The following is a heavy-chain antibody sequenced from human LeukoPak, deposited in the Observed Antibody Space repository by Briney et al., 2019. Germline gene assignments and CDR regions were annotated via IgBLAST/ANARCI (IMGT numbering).Heavy chain of an antibody. J-gene: IGHJ4*02. CDR1: GFAFSNYA. D-gene: IGHD5-12*01. CDR2: IGGSGADT. Sequence: GGSLRLSCAASGFAFSNYAMSWVRQTPGKGLEWVSSIGGSGADTYSADSVKGRFIISRDNSKNTLYLQMNSLRAEDTAVYYCAKDLGPSGGFWGRGALVTVSS. V-gene: IGHV3-23*01. CDR3: AKDLGPSGGF.